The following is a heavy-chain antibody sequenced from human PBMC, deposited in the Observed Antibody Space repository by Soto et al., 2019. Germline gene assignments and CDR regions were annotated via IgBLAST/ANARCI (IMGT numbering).Heavy chain of an antibody. J-gene: IGHJ6*02. D-gene: IGHD4-17*01. V-gene: IGHV3-15*01. Sequence: EVQLVESGGGLVKPGGSLTLSCAAPGITFSKAWMNWVRQSPGKGLEWVGRIKSRSDGGTTAYAAPVKGRFTISRDDSKDTLWLQMNSLKTEDTAVYYCTTNFYSDHGMDVWGQGTTVTVSS. CDR2: IKSRSDGGTT. CDR3: TTNFYSDHGMDV. CDR1: GITFSKAW.